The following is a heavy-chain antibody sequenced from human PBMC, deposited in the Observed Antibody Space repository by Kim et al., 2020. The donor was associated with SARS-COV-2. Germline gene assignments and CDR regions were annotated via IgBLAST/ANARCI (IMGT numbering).Heavy chain of an antibody. D-gene: IGHD3-10*01. CDR2: IYSGGST. Sequence: GGSLRLSCAASGFTVSSNYMSWVRQAPGKGLEWVSVIYSGGSTYYADSVKGRFTISRHNSKNTLYLQMNSLRAEDTAVYYCARGNSGGGRMVRGMPLDYWGQGTLVTVSS. J-gene: IGHJ4*02. V-gene: IGHV3-53*04. CDR1: GFTVSSNY. CDR3: ARGNSGGGRMVRGMPLDY.